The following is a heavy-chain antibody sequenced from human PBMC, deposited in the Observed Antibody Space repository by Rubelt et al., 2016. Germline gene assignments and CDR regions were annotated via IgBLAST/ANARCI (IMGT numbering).Heavy chain of an antibody. J-gene: IGHJ4*02. Sequence: YAASVIGRFTISRDDSKNTAYLQMNSLKTEDTAVYYCTSRYYYDSSGYYGGFDYWGQGTLVTVSS. V-gene: IGHV3-73*01. D-gene: IGHD3-22*01. CDR3: TSRYYYDSSGYYGGFDY.